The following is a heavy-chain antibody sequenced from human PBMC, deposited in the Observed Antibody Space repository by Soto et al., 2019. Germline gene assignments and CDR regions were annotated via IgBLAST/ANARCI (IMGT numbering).Heavy chain of an antibody. Sequence: EVQLLESGGGLVQPGGSLRLSCAASGFTFTSYAMSWVRQAPGKGLEWVSTIGGSNGSTYYADSVKGRFTISRDSSKNMLFLQMNSLRAEDTAIYYCAKIQTGLWFGELDFWGQGTLVSVSS. CDR3: AKIQTGLWFGELDF. CDR1: GFTFTSYA. J-gene: IGHJ4*02. D-gene: IGHD3-10*01. CDR2: IGGSNGST. V-gene: IGHV3-23*01.